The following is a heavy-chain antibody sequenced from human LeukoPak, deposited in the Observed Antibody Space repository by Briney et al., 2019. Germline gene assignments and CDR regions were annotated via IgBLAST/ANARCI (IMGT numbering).Heavy chain of an antibody. Sequence: GGSLRLSCAASGFTFSSYAMSWVRQAPGKGLEWVSAISGSGGSTYYADSVKGRFTISRDNSKNTLYLQMNSLRAEDTAVYYCAKAPRAAAGTYNGMDVWGQGTTVTVSS. D-gene: IGHD6-13*01. CDR1: GFTFSSYA. V-gene: IGHV3-23*01. J-gene: IGHJ6*02. CDR3: AKAPRAAAGTYNGMDV. CDR2: ISGSGGST.